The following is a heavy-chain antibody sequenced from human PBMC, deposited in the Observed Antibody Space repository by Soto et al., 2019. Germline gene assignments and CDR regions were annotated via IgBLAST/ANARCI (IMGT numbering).Heavy chain of an antibody. CDR2: ISYDGSNK. CDR3: VRVHVGSGYSFDS. Sequence: PGGSLRLSCAASGFTFSSYAMHWVRQAPGKGLEWVAVISYDGSNKYYADSVKGRFTISRDNSKKTLYLQMNSLRAEDTAVYYCVRVHVGSGYSFDSWGQGTLVTVSS. V-gene: IGHV3-30-3*01. CDR1: GFTFSSYA. J-gene: IGHJ4*02. D-gene: IGHD3-22*01.